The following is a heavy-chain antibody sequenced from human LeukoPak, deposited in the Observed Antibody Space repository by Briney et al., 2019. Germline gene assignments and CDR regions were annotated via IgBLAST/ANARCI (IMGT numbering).Heavy chain of an antibody. CDR1: GGSISGYY. D-gene: IGHD3-10*01. Sequence: SETLSLTCTVSGGSISGYYWSWIRQPAGKRLEWIGRIYTSGSTNYNPSLKSRVIMSVDTSKNQFSLSLYSVTAADTAVYYCARGLWFGESLPTSDVWGQGTTVTVSS. V-gene: IGHV4-4*07. CDR3: ARGLWFGESLPTSDV. CDR2: IYTSGST. J-gene: IGHJ6*02.